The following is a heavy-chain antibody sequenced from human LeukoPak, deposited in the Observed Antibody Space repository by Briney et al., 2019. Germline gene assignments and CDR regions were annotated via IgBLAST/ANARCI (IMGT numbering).Heavy chain of an antibody. CDR1: GFTFSSYA. V-gene: IGHV3-23*01. J-gene: IGHJ4*02. CDR3: TRGHWGLDY. Sequence: GGSLRLSCAASGFTFSSYAMSWVRQAPGKGLEWVSAISGSGGSTYYADSVKGRFTISRDSAGNSLYLQMNSLKAEDTAVYYCTRGHWGLDYWGQGTLVTVSS. D-gene: IGHD7-27*01. CDR2: ISGSGGST.